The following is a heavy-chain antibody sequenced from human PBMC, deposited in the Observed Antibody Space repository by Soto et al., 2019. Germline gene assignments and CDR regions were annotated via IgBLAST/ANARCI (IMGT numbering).Heavy chain of an antibody. Sequence: EVQLLESGGGLVQPGGSLRLSCAASGFTFSSYAMSWVRQAPGKGLEWVSAISCSGGSTYYADSVKGRFTISRDTSKNTLYLQMNSLRAEDTAVYYCAKDREKGIAVAGTVDWFDPWGQGTLVTVSS. J-gene: IGHJ5*02. CDR1: GFTFSSYA. D-gene: IGHD6-19*01. CDR3: AKDREKGIAVAGTVDWFDP. V-gene: IGHV3-23*01. CDR2: ISCSGGST.